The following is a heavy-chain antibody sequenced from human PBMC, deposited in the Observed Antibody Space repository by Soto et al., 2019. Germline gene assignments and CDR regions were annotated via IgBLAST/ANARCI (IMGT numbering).Heavy chain of an antibody. J-gene: IGHJ4*02. D-gene: IGHD4-17*01. CDR2: INHSGST. CDR1: GGSFSGYY. CDR3: ARAGYGDAAYFDY. Sequence: SETLSLTCAVYGGSFSGYYWSWIRQPPGKGLEWIGEINHSGSTNYNPSLKSRVTNSVDTSKNQFSLKLSSVTAADTAVYYCARAGYGDAAYFDYWGQGTLVTVSS. V-gene: IGHV4-34*01.